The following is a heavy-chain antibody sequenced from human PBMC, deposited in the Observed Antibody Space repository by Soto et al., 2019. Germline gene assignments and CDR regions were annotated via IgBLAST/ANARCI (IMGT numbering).Heavy chain of an antibody. V-gene: IGHV2-5*02. CDR3: AHSLIGYYYDSSGSNWFDP. CDR2: IYWDDDK. CDR1: GFSLSTSGVG. Sequence: QITLKESGPTLVKPTQTLTLTCTFSGFSLSTSGVGVGWIRQPPGKALEWIALIYWDDDKRYSTSLKSRLTITMDTSKSQVVRTMTNKDPVETATYYCAHSLIGYYYDSSGSNWFDPWGQGPLVTVSS. D-gene: IGHD3-22*01. J-gene: IGHJ5*02.